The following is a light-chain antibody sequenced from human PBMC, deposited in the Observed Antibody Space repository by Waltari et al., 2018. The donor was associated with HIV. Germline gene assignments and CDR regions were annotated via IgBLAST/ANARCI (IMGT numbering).Light chain of an antibody. V-gene: IGKV1-39*01. CDR1: RSVYSN. J-gene: IGKJ3*01. Sequence: DIQITQFTSSLSASVGDRVTITCRASRSVYSNLNWYQQKPGKPPKVLIYGATTMQSGVPSRFSGSGSGTEFTLTISGLQSEDLATYYCQQSYTAPFSFGPGTKVEIK. CDR3: QQSYTAPFS. CDR2: GAT.